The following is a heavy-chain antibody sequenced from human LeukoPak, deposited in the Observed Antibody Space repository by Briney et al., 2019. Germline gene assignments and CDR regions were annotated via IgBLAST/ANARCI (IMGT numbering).Heavy chain of an antibody. CDR2: IIPIFGTA. V-gene: IGHV1-69*05. CDR3: ARVVVPAAIDYYYYYMDV. J-gene: IGHJ6*03. D-gene: IGHD2-2*01. CDR1: GGTFSSYA. Sequence: ASVKVSCKASGGTFSSYAISWVRQAPGQGLEWMGGIIPIFGTANYAQKFQGRVTITTDESTSTAYMELSSLRSEDPAVYYCARVVVPAAIDYYYYYMDVWGKGTTVTVSS.